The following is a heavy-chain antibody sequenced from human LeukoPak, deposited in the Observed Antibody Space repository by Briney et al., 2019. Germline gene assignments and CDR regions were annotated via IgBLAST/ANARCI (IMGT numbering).Heavy chain of an antibody. CDR1: GGSISSSSYY. D-gene: IGHD3-9*01. V-gene: IGHV4-39*01. J-gene: IGHJ4*02. CDR3: ARQRRGYFDWLLDPYYFDY. CDR2: IYYSGST. Sequence: SETLSLTCTVSGGSISSSSYYWGWIRQPPGKGLEWIGSIYYSGSTYYNPSLKSRVTISVDTSKNQFSLKLSSVTAADTAVYYCARQRRGYFDWLLDPYYFDYWGQGTLVTVSS.